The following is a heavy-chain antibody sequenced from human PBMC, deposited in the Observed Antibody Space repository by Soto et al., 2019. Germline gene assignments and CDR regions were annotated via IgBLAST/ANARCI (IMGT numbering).Heavy chain of an antibody. CDR1: GGSVSSGSYY. D-gene: IGHD3-10*01. Sequence: SETVSLTCTVSGGSVSSGSYYWSWIRQPPGKGLEWIGYIYYSGSTNYNPSLKSRVTISVDTSKNQFSLKLSSVTAADTAVYYCARGAMVRGVITVYFDYWGQGTLVTVSS. V-gene: IGHV4-61*01. CDR2: IYYSGST. J-gene: IGHJ4*02. CDR3: ARGAMVRGVITVYFDY.